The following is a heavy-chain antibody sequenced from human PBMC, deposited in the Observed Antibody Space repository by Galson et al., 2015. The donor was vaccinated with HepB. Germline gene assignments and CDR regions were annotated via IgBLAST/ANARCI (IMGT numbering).Heavy chain of an antibody. CDR1: GFTLSNYA. CDR2: IDGSGAYT. V-gene: IGHV3-23*01. J-gene: IGHJ4*02. Sequence: LRLSCAASGFTLSNYAMSWVRQAPGKGLERVSAIDGSGAYTYYADSVKGRFTISRDNSKNTLYLQVNSLRAEDTAVYYCAKGSSGGRPYYFDYWGQGTLVTVSS. CDR3: AKGSSGGRPYYFDY. D-gene: IGHD2-21*01.